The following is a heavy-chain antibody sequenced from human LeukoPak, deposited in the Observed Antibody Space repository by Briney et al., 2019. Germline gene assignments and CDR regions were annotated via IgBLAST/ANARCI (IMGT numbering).Heavy chain of an antibody. Sequence: SETLSLTCAVYGGSFSGYYWTWIRQPPGKGLEWIGEINHSGSTNYNPSLKSRVTISVDTSKNQFSLNLTSVTAADAAVYYCARDLGYSGFDWAPWGQGTLVTVSS. V-gene: IGHV4-34*01. CDR2: INHSGST. J-gene: IGHJ5*02. D-gene: IGHD5-12*01. CDR1: GGSFSGYY. CDR3: ARDLGYSGFDWAP.